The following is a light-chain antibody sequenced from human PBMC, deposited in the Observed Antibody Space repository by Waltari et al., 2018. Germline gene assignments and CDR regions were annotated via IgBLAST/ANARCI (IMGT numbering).Light chain of an antibody. J-gene: IGKJ1*01. CDR2: GAS. CDR3: QHYVRLPAT. Sequence: IVLTQSPGTLSLSPGERATLSCRASQSVSRSLAWYQQKPGQAPKLLIYGASTRATGKPDWFTGSGSGTDFSLTISSLEPEDFAIYFCQHYVRLPATFGQGTKVEIK. V-gene: IGKV3-20*01. CDR1: QSVSRS.